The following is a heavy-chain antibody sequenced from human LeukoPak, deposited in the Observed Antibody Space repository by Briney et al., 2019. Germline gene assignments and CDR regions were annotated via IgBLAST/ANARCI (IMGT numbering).Heavy chain of an antibody. CDR1: GFTFSSYA. CDR2: ISGSGGST. D-gene: IGHD5-12*01. CDR3: AKSDGYDSYFDY. J-gene: IGHJ4*02. V-gene: IGHV3-23*01. Sequence: GGSLRLSCAASGFTFSSYAMSWVRQAPGKGLEWVSAISGSGGSTYYADSVKGRFTISRDNSKNTLYLQMNSLRAEDAAVYYCAKSDGYDSYFDYWGQGTLITVSS.